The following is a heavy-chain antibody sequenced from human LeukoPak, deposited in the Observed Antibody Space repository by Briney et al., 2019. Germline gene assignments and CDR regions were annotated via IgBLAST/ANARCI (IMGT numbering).Heavy chain of an antibody. CDR1: GGSISSSSYY. J-gene: IGHJ4*02. V-gene: IGHV4-39*07. D-gene: IGHD2-15*01. Sequence: SETLSLTCTVSGGSISSSSYYWGWIRQPPGKGLEWIGSVYYSGSTYYNPSLKSRVTISVDTSKNQFSLKLSSVTAADTAVYYCARDREHCSGGSCYFDYWGQGTLVTVSS. CDR2: VYYSGST. CDR3: ARDREHCSGGSCYFDY.